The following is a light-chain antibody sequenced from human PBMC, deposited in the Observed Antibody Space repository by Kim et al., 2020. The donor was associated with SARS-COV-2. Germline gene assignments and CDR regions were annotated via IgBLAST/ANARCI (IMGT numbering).Light chain of an antibody. CDR1: QGISSY. CDR3: QQYYSYPYT. J-gene: IGKJ2*01. V-gene: IGKV1-8*01. Sequence: AIRMTQSPSSFSASTGDRVTITCRASQGISSYLAWYQQTPGKAPKLLIYAASTLQSGVPSRFSGSESGTDFTLTISCLQSEDFATYYCQQYYSYPYTFGQGTKVEI. CDR2: AAS.